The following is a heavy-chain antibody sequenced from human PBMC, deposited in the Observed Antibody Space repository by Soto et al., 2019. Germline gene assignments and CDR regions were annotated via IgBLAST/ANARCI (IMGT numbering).Heavy chain of an antibody. J-gene: IGHJ4*02. Sequence: QVQLQESGPGLVKPSETLSLSCSVSGGSINNYYWTWIRQPPGKALEWIGYVFYTGATNYNPSLKSRVTISVDTSKTHFSLKLSSVTTADTAVYYCARGRDYEILAGYPLYFDLWGQGTLVTVSS. CDR2: VFYTGAT. V-gene: IGHV4-59*01. CDR1: GGSINNYY. D-gene: IGHD3-9*01. CDR3: ARGRDYEILAGYPLYFDL.